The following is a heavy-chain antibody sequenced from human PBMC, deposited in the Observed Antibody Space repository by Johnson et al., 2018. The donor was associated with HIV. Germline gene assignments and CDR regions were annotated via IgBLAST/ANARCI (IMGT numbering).Heavy chain of an antibody. Sequence: VQLVESGGGLVQPGGSLRLSCATSGLTISSSYMSWVRQAPGKGLEWVSVIYSGGSTYYADSVKGRFTISRDNSKNTLYLQMNSLRAEDTAVYYCASSFDYGDAFDIWGQGTMVTVSS. CDR3: ASSFDYGDAFDI. J-gene: IGHJ3*02. CDR1: GLTISSSY. V-gene: IGHV3-66*01. CDR2: IYSGGST. D-gene: IGHD4-17*01.